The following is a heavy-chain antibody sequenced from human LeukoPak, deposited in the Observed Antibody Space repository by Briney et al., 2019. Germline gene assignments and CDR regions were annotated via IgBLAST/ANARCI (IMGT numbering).Heavy chain of an antibody. CDR3: AREGPTAARFDY. CDR2: INLSGGST. CDR1: GYTFTGYY. J-gene: IGHJ4*02. V-gene: IGHV1-46*01. Sequence: ASVKVCCKASGYTFTGYYMHWAQQAPGQGLEWMGIINLSGGSTSYAQRFQGRVAMTRDTSTTTVYMEVYSLTSEDTAVYFCAREGPTAARFDYWGEGTLVTVSS. D-gene: IGHD2-2*01.